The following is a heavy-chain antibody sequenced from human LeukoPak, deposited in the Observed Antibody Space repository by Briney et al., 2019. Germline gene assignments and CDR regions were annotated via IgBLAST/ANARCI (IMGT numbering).Heavy chain of an antibody. V-gene: IGHV3-11*01. D-gene: IGHD6-19*01. CDR3: ARGEGGCNHSEGYIDD. CDR1: GFPYSVYY. J-gene: IGHJ4*02. Sequence: GGPLRLLCAASGFPYSVYYMSWLRQPPGKGLEGVSYISSSGRTIYYAAPEKGRFTISRDHAKNSLYPQLNSLRGEDRAVFYCARGEGGCNHSEGYIDDWGQGTLVTVSS. CDR2: ISSSGRTI.